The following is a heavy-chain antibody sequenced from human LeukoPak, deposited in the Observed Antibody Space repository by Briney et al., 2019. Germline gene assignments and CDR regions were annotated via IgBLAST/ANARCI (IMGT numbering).Heavy chain of an antibody. D-gene: IGHD6-13*01. J-gene: IGHJ4*02. CDR3: AKIATTGGYFDY. CDR1: GYSSTRYW. Sequence: VESLRISCKGSGYSSTRYWISWVRQMPGKGLEWMGRIDPSDSYTNYRPSFQGHVTISADKSISTAYLQWSSLKASDTAMYYCAKIATTGGYFDYWGQGTLVTVSS. CDR2: IDPSDSYT. V-gene: IGHV5-10-1*01.